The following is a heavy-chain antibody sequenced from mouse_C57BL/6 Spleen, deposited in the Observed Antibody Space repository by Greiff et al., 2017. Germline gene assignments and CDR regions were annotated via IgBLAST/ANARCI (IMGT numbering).Heavy chain of an antibody. CDR1: GYTFTSYW. CDR2: IYPTSGRT. CDR3: ARSGPLGRSFDY. D-gene: IGHD4-1*01. J-gene: IGHJ2*01. Sequence: VQLQQSGAELVKPGASVKMSCKASGYTFTSYWITWVKQRPGQGLEWIGDIYPTSGRTNYNEKFKSKAILTVDTSSNTAYMQLSSLPSEDSAVFYCARSGPLGRSFDYWGQGTTLTVSS. V-gene: IGHV1-55*01.